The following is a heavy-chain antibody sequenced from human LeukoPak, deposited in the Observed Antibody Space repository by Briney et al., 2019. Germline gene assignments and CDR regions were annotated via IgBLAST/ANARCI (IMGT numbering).Heavy chain of an antibody. CDR3: ASNTGSYCSGGSCYYSRCGLNY. J-gene: IGHJ4*02. CDR2: ISAYSGTT. V-gene: IGHV1-18*01. CDR1: GYTFSTFG. D-gene: IGHD2-15*01. Sequence: ASVKVSCKTSGYTFSTFGISWVRQAPGQGLEWMGWISAYSGTTNYAQNLQGRVTMTTDTSTSTTYMELRSLRSDDTAVYYCASNTGSYCSGGSCYYSRCGLNYWGQGTLVTVSS.